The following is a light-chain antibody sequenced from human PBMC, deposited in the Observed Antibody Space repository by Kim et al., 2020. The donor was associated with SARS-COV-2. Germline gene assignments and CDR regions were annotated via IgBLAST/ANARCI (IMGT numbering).Light chain of an antibody. CDR3: LLSYSAARPV. Sequence: GCAVTTSGHCSTGPVTASHHPYWFQKKPGQSPRKLIFDTSNRHSCTPARFSGCPLGGKGALTLSGAQPEDEAEYYCLLSYSAARPVFGGGTQLTVL. V-gene: IGLV7-46*01. CDR2: DTS. J-gene: IGLJ2*01. CDR1: TGPVTASHH.